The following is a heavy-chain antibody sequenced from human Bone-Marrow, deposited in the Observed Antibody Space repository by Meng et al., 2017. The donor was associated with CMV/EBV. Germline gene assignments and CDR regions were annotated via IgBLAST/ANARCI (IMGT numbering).Heavy chain of an antibody. CDR3: AGGKQQLATYYYYYGMDV. V-gene: IGHV1-69*10. CDR2: IIPILGIA. D-gene: IGHD6-13*01. Sequence: SVKVSCKASGYTFTGHYMHWVRQAPGQGLEWMGGIIPILGIANYAQKFQGRVTITADKSTSTAYMELSSLRSEDTAVYYCAGGKQQLATYYYYYGMDVWGQGTTVTVSS. CDR1: GYTFTGHY. J-gene: IGHJ6*02.